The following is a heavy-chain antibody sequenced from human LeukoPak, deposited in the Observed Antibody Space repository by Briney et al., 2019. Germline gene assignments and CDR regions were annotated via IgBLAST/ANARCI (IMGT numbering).Heavy chain of an antibody. V-gene: IGHV1-69*01. J-gene: IGHJ5*02. CDR3: ARKPIAAAGDNWFDP. Sequence: SVKVSCKASGGTFSSYAISWVRQAPGQGLEWMGGIIPIFGTANYAQKFQGRVTITADESTSTAYMELSSLRSEDTAVYYCARKPIAAAGDNWFDPWGQGTLVTVSS. CDR1: GGTFSSYA. CDR2: IIPIFGTA. D-gene: IGHD6-13*01.